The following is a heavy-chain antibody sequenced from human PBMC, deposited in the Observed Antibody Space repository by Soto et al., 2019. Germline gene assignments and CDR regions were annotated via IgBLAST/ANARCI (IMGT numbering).Heavy chain of an antibody. V-gene: IGHV1-2*02. D-gene: IGHD2-8*01. CDR3: ARDFGTATTDIVIMVYALGEP. J-gene: IGHJ5*02. CDR2: INPNSGGT. CDR1: GYTFTGYY. Sequence: ASVKVSCKACGYTFTGYYMHWVRQAPGQGLEWMGWINPNSGGTNYAQKFQGRVTMTRDTSISTAYMELSRLRSEDTAVYYCARDFGTATTDIVIMVYALGEPWGRRTLVTVS.